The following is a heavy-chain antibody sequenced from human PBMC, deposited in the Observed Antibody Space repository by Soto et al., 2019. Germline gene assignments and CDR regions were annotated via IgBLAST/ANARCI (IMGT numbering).Heavy chain of an antibody. V-gene: IGHV4-31*03. CDR3: ACGFGEFFDY. CDR2: IYYSVRT. Sequence: PAETLSLTCTVSGGSIRSGDYYWRWIRQHPGKGLEWIGYIYYSVRTYYNPSLKSRVTISVDTSKNQFSLKLSSVTAADTAVYYCACGFGEFFDYWGQGTLVTVSS. J-gene: IGHJ4*02. CDR1: GGSIRSGDYY. D-gene: IGHD3-10*01.